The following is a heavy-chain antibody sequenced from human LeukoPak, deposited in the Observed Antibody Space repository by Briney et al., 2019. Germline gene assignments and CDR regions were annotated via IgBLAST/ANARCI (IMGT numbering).Heavy chain of an antibody. CDR3: AKDEASNFDY. J-gene: IGHJ4*02. CDR2: ISYDGSNK. D-gene: IGHD2-2*01. V-gene: IGHV3-30*18. Sequence: GGSLRLSCAASGFTFSSYGMHWVRQAPGKGLEWVAVISYDGSNKYYADSVKGGFTISRDNSKNTLYLQMNSLRAEDTAVYYCAKDEASNFDYWGQGTLVPLSS. CDR1: GFTFSSYG.